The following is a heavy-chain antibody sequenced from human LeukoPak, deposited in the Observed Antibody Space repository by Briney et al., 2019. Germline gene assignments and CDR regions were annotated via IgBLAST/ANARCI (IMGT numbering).Heavy chain of an antibody. CDR2: INPNSGGT. J-gene: IGHJ4*02. CDR1: GYTFTGYY. V-gene: IGHV1-2*04. Sequence: ASVKVSCKASGYTFTGYYMHWVRQAPGQGLEWMGWINPNSGGTNYAQKFQGWVTMTRDTSISTAYMELSRLRSDDTAVYYCAREDKFNSGPTDYWGQGTLVTVSS. CDR3: AREDKFNSGPTDY. D-gene: IGHD5-12*01.